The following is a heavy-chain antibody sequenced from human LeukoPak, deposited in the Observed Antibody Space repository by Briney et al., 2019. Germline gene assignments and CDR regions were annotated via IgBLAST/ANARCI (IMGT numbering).Heavy chain of an antibody. Sequence: GGSLRLSCAASGFTFSSYWMHWVRQAPGKGLVWVSRINSDGSSTSYADPVKGRFTISRDNAKNTLYLQMNRLRAENTAVYYCARVAPYYDYVWGSPPACFDYWGQGTLVTVSS. J-gene: IGHJ4*02. V-gene: IGHV3-74*01. CDR2: INSDGSST. D-gene: IGHD3-16*01. CDR1: GFTFSSYW. CDR3: ARVAPYYDYVWGSPPACFDY.